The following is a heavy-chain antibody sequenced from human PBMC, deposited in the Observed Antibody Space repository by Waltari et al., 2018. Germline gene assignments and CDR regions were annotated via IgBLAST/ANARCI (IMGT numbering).Heavy chain of an antibody. J-gene: IGHJ6*02. CDR1: GFTFSSYA. D-gene: IGHD5-18*01. Sequence: QVQLVESGGGVVQPGRSLRLSCAASGFTFSSYAMHWVRQAPGKGLEWVAVISYDGSNKDYADSVKGRFTISRDNSKNTLYLQMNSLRAEDTAVYYCARSAIRGRGDYYGMDVWGQGTTVTVSS. CDR2: ISYDGSNK. V-gene: IGHV3-30*01. CDR3: ARSAIRGRGDYYGMDV.